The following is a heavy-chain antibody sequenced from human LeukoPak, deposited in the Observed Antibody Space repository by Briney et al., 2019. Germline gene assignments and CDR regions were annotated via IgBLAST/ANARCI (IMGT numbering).Heavy chain of an antibody. J-gene: IGHJ4*02. V-gene: IGHV3-7*01. CDR2: IEQDGSEI. CDR1: GFTFSSYW. D-gene: IGHD4-23*01. CDR3: ARDLWGNSGRF. Sequence: GGSLRLSCAASGFTFSSYWMSWVRQTPGKGPEWLANIEQDGSEIYYLDSVKGRFTISRDNAKNSLYLQMNSLRAEDTAVYYCARDLWGNSGRFWGQGTLVTVSS.